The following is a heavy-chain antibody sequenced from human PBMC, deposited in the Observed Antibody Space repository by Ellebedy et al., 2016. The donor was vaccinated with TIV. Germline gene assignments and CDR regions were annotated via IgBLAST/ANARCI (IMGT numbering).Heavy chain of an antibody. CDR1: GGSLSDNY. CDR2: LYYTAST. CDR3: VSSVSMDAFDL. V-gene: IGHV4-59*01. Sequence: SETLSLTCAVSGGSLSDNYWTWIRQSPGKGLEWIGDLYYTASTTYNPSLKSRLTISVNTPRNQFSLKLSSVTAADTAVYSRVSSVSMDAFDLWGQGTMVTVSS. D-gene: IGHD5/OR15-5a*01. J-gene: IGHJ3*01.